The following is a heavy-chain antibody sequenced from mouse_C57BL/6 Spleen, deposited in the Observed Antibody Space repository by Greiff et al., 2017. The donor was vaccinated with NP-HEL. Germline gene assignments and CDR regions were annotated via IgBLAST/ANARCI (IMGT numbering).Heavy chain of an antibody. CDR1: GYTFTDYY. V-gene: IGHV1-26*01. Sequence: EVQLQQSGPELVKPGASVKISCKASGYTFTDYYMNWVKQSHGKSLEWIGDINPNNGGTSYNQKFKGKATLTVDKSSSTAYMELRSLTSEDSAVYYCANYDGYYAYWGQGTTLTVSS. D-gene: IGHD2-3*01. J-gene: IGHJ2*01. CDR2: INPNNGGT. CDR3: ANYDGYYAY.